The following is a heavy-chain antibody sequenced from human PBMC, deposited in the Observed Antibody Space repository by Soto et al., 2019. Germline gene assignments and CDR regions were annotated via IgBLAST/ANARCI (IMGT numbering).Heavy chain of an antibody. J-gene: IGHJ4*02. D-gene: IGHD4-17*01. Sequence: QVQLQESGPGLVKPSGTLSLTCAVSGGSISSSNWWSWVRQPPGKGLEWIGEIYHSGSTNYNPSLKRRVTISVDKSKNPFSLKLSSVTAADTAVYYCARDSPPTTVTRDYYFDYWGQGTLVTVSS. CDR2: IYHSGST. CDR1: GGSISSSNW. CDR3: ARDSPPTTVTRDYYFDY. V-gene: IGHV4-4*02.